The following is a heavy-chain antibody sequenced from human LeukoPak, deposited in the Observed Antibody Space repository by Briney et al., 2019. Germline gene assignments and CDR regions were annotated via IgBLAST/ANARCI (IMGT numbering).Heavy chain of an antibody. Sequence: PGGSLRLSCTASGFTFSHYGMHWVRQAPGKGLEWVAVISYDGSHKYYADSVKGRFSSSRDNSKNTLYLQMNSLRADDTAVYYCAKGARGDTVTSIVGLNWFDPWGQGTLVTVSS. J-gene: IGHJ5*02. V-gene: IGHV3-30*18. D-gene: IGHD4-17*01. CDR2: ISYDGSHK. CDR3: AKGARGDTVTSIVGLNWFDP. CDR1: GFTFSHYG.